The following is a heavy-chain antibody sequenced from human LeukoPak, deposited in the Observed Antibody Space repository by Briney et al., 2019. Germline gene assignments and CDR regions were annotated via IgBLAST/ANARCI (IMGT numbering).Heavy chain of an antibody. CDR2: IYYTGST. CDR1: GGSISTYY. D-gene: IGHD3-22*01. Sequence: SETLSLTCTVSGGSISTYYWSWIRQPPGKGLEWIGYIYYTGSTNYNPSLKSRVTISVDTSKNQFSLKLSSVTAADTAVYYCARRRDYYDSRGYYAFDIWGHGTMVTVSS. CDR3: ARRRDYYDSRGYYAFDI. J-gene: IGHJ3*02. V-gene: IGHV4-59*01.